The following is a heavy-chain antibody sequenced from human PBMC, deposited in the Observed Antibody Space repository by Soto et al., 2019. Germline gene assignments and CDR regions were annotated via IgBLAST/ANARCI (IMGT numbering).Heavy chain of an antibody. Sequence: GGSLRLSGAASGFTFSSFDMSWVRQAPGKGLEWVSTINKSGGSTYYADSVKGRFTISRDNSKNMLFLQINGLRAEDTAVYYCAKDPPTTGTTFDYWGRGTLVTVSS. CDR2: INKSGGST. D-gene: IGHD1-1*01. J-gene: IGHJ4*02. CDR3: AKDPPTTGTTFDY. CDR1: GFTFSSFD. V-gene: IGHV3-23*01.